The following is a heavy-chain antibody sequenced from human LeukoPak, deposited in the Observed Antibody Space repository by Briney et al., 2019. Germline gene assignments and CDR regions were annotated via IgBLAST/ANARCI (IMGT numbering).Heavy chain of an antibody. J-gene: IGHJ6*03. Sequence: PSETLSLTCTVSGGSISSYYWSWIRQPPGKGLEWIGYIYYSGSTNYNPSLKSRVTISVDTSKNQFSLKLSSVTAADTAVYYCATPVPHGSDPSLYYYYMDVWGKGTTVTISS. D-gene: IGHD3-10*01. CDR3: ATPVPHGSDPSLYYYYMDV. CDR2: IYYSGST. V-gene: IGHV4-59*01. CDR1: GGSISSYY.